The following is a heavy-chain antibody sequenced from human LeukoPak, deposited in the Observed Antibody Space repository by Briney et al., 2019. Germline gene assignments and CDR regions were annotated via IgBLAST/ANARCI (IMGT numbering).Heavy chain of an antibody. CDR2: ISYSGST. Sequence: SETLSLTCTVSGGSISSGSYYWGWIRQPPGKGLEWIGTISYSGSTYYNPSLKSRVTISVDTSKNQFSLKLSSVTAADTAMYYCARVPEDYYDSSGYLDYWGQGTLVTVSS. D-gene: IGHD3-22*01. J-gene: IGHJ4*02. V-gene: IGHV4-39*07. CDR1: GGSISSGSYY. CDR3: ARVPEDYYDSSGYLDY.